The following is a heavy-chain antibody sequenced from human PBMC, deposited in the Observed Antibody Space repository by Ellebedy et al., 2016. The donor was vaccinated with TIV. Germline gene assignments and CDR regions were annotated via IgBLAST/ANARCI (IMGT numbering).Heavy chain of an antibody. V-gene: IGHV3-23*01. J-gene: IGHJ4*02. CDR3: ARWGEGKRADY. Sequence: GESLKISCAASGFTFSDYAMTWVRLAPGKGLEWVSFLWGNGGGKYLEDSVKGRFTMSRENSKNTLSLQMNSLRAENTAMYYCARWGEGKRADYWGQGTLVTVSS. CDR2: LWGNGGGK. D-gene: IGHD2-21*01. CDR1: GFTFSDYA.